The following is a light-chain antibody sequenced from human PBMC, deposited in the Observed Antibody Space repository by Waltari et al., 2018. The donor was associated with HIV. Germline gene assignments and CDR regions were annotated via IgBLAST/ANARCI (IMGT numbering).Light chain of an antibody. CDR2: RNN. CDR3: AAWDDSLSGVV. J-gene: IGLJ2*01. Sequence: HSVLTQPLSPSGSPGQRVTISCSGISSNIGSNYVYWYQQLPGTAPNLLIYRNNQRPSGVPDRFSGSKSGTSASLAISGLRSEDEADYYCAAWDDSLSGVVFGGGTKLTVL. V-gene: IGLV1-47*01. CDR1: SSNIGSNY.